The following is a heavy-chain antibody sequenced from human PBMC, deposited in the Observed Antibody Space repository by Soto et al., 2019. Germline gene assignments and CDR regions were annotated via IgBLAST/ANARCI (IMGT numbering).Heavy chain of an antibody. CDR1: GYSFTSYW. CDR3: ARRVRGYDSSGYYSS. D-gene: IGHD3-22*01. Sequence: GESLKISCKGSGYSFTSYWISWVRQMPGKGLEWMGRIDPSDSYTNYSPSFQGHVTISADKSISTAYLQWSNLKASDTAMYYCARRVRGYDSSGYYSSWGQGTLVTVSS. J-gene: IGHJ4*02. CDR2: IDPSDSYT. V-gene: IGHV5-10-1*01.